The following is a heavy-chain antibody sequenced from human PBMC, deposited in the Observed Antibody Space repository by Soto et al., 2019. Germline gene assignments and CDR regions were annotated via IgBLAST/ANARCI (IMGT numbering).Heavy chain of an antibody. CDR2: ISGSGGST. CDR3: ARRGSGSYYDY. J-gene: IGHJ4*02. Sequence: EVQLLESGGGLVQPGGSLRLCCSASGFTFSSYAMRWVRQAPGKGLEWVSAISGSGGSTYYADSVKGRFTISRDNSKNTVYLQMNSLRGEDTAVYYCARRGSGSYYDYWGQGTLVTLSS. V-gene: IGHV3-23*01. CDR1: GFTFSSYA. D-gene: IGHD1-26*01.